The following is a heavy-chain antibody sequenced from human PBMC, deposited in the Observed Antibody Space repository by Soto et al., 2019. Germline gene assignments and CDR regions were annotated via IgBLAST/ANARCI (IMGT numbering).Heavy chain of an antibody. D-gene: IGHD5-12*01. Sequence: QVQLQESTPGLVKPSETLSLTCTVSGGSVSGYYWSWIRQTPGKGLEWLGYIHYGGSTNYNPSLKSRVALAVDTPKNQFSLRLSSVTAADPAVYYCARHVDIDQRGMEVWGQGTTVTVSS. J-gene: IGHJ6*02. CDR1: GGSVSGYY. CDR2: IHYGGST. V-gene: IGHV4-59*08. CDR3: ARHVDIDQRGMEV.